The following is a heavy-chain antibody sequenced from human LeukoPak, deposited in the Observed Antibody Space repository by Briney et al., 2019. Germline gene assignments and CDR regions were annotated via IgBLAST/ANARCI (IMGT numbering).Heavy chain of an antibody. V-gene: IGHV3-21*06. CDR2: ISSSSSYI. CDR3: AGINDYGDPTGAFDI. J-gene: IGHJ3*02. D-gene: IGHD4-17*01. CDR1: GFTFSTYS. Sequence: GGSLRLSCAASGFTFSTYSMNWVRQAPGKGLEWVSSISSSSSYIHYADSLKGRFSTSRDNAKNSLNLQMNSLRAEDTAVYYCAGINDYGDPTGAFDIWGQGTMVTVSS.